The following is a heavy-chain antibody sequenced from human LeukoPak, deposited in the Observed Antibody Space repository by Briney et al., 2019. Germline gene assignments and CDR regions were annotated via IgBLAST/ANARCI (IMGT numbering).Heavy chain of an antibody. CDR2: IYYGGST. Sequence: SETLSLTCTVSGGSISSSDYYWGWLRQPPGKGLEWFGSIYYGGSTYYNPSLKSRVTISVDTSMNQFSLRLSFVTIADTAVYYCARALGYCSGGSCTRGYNWFDPWGQGTLVTVSS. V-gene: IGHV4-39*01. CDR3: ARALGYCSGGSCTRGYNWFDP. J-gene: IGHJ5*02. D-gene: IGHD2-15*01. CDR1: GGSISSSDYY.